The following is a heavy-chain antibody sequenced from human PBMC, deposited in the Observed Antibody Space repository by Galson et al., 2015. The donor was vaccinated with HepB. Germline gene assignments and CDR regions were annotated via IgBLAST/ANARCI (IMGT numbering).Heavy chain of an antibody. CDR2: IYSGGST. D-gene: IGHD3-22*01. CDR3: ARESYDSSGYYYAYYYGMDV. J-gene: IGHJ6*02. V-gene: IGHV3-66*02. Sequence: LRLSCAASGFTVSSNYMSWVRQAPGKGLEWVSVIYSGGSTYYADSVKGRFTISRDNSKNTLYLQMNSLRAEDTAVYYCARESYDSSGYYYAYYYGMDVWGQGTTVTVSS. CDR1: GFTVSSNY.